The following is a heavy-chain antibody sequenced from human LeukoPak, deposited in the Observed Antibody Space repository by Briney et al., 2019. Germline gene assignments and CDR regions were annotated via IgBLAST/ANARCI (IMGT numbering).Heavy chain of an antibody. J-gene: IGHJ6*02. CDR3: AKGLGGGYYYYGMDV. Sequence: GGSLRLSCAASGFTFSSDAMSWVRQAPGKGLEWVSAIIGSGGSTYYADSVKGRFTISRDNSKNTLYLQMNSLRAEDTAVYYCAKGLGGGYYYYGMDVWSQGTTVTVSS. CDR2: IIGSGGST. D-gene: IGHD3-16*01. V-gene: IGHV3-23*01. CDR1: GFTFSSDA.